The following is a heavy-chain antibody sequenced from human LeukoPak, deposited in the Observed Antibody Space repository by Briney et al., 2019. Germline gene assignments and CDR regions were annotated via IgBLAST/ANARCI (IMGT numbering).Heavy chain of an antibody. J-gene: IGHJ4*02. CDR1: NVSFSSYY. D-gene: IGHD2-2*01. CDR3: ARSPPAPKQFDY. V-gene: IGHV4-4*09. CDR2: IYPSGSS. Sequence: SETLSLTCIVSNVSFSSYYWSWIRQPPGKGLEWIGYIYPSGSSNSIPSLKSRVSLSVDTSKNQFSLKLSSVIAADTAIYYCARSPPAPKQFDYWGQGILGTVSS.